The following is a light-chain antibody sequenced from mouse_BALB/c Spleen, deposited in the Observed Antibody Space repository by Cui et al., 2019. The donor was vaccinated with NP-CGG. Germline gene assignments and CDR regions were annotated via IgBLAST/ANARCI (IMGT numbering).Light chain of an antibody. V-gene: IGLV1*01. J-gene: IGLJ1*01. CDR1: TGAVTINNY. Sequence: QAGLSQASALTTSPGETVTLTCRSSTGAVTINNYANWVQEKPDHLFTGLIGGTNNRAPGVPARFSGSLIGDKAALTITGAQTEDEAIYFCALWYSNHWVFGGGTKLTVL. CDR2: GTN. CDR3: ALWYSNHWV.